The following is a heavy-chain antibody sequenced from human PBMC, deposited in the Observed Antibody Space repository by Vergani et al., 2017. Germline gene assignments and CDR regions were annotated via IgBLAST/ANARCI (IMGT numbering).Heavy chain of an antibody. Sequence: EVQLVESGGGLVQPGRSLRLSCAASGFTFDDYAMHWVRQAPGKGLEWVSGISWNSGSIGYADSVKGRFTISRDNAKNSLYLQMNSLRAEDTALYYCAKVRERFLEWSNFDYWGQGTLVTVSS. V-gene: IGHV3-9*01. CDR1: GFTFDDYA. CDR2: ISWNSGSI. D-gene: IGHD3-3*01. CDR3: AKVRERFLEWSNFDY. J-gene: IGHJ4*02.